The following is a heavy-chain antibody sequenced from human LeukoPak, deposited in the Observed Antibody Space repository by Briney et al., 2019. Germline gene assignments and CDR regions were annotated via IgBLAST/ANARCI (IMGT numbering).Heavy chain of an antibody. V-gene: IGHV3-21*06. J-gene: IGHJ4*02. CDR3: ARDRMGARLDY. CDR1: GFTFSVYS. D-gene: IGHD1-26*01. CDR2: IVSSSTYI. Sequence: PGGSLRLSCAASGFTFSVYSMNWIRQAPGKGLEWVSYIVSSSTYITYAESVRGRFTISRDDAKNSLSLEMNSLSAEDTAVYYCARDRMGARLDYWGQGTLVTVSS.